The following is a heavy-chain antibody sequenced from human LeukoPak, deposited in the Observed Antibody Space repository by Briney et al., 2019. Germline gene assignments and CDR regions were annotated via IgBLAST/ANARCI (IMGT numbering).Heavy chain of an antibody. CDR3: ARDIGYLAFDY. D-gene: IGHD2-15*01. CDR1: GFTISNYC. V-gene: IGHV3-7*01. J-gene: IGHJ4*02. CDR2: IKEDGSDK. Sequence: PGGSLRLSCGASGFTISNYCMTWLRQAPGGGLEWVANIKEDGSDKYYVDSVKGRFSISRDNAKNSLYLQMNSLRGEDTAVYYCARDIGYLAFDYWGQGTLVTVSS.